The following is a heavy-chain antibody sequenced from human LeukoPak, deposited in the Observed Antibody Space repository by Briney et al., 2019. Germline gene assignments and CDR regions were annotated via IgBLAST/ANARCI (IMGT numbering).Heavy chain of an antibody. V-gene: IGHV4-30-4*08. CDR1: GDPISSGDFH. J-gene: IGHJ5*02. D-gene: IGHD2-2*01. CDR3: ARAYQLGVIGT. Sequence: PSQTLSLTCTVSGDPISSGDFHWSWIRQPPGKGLEWIAYIYYSGGTYYNPSLKSRVSISVDTSKNQFSLKLSSVTAADTAVYYCARAYQLGVIGTWGQGILVTVSS. CDR2: IYYSGGT.